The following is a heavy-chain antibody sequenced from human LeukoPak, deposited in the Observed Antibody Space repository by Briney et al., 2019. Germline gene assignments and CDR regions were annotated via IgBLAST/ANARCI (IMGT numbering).Heavy chain of an antibody. Sequence: GGSLRLSCAASGFIFSGFDMNWVRRAPGKGLEWIAHIGTSVNAIYYADSVKGRFTISRDNAKNSLYLQMNSLRVEDTAVYYCAKYATSSGSRWLEPWGQGTLVTVSS. D-gene: IGHD6-19*01. CDR3: AKYATSSGSRWLEP. V-gene: IGHV3-48*03. CDR2: IGTSVNAI. J-gene: IGHJ5*02. CDR1: GFIFSGFD.